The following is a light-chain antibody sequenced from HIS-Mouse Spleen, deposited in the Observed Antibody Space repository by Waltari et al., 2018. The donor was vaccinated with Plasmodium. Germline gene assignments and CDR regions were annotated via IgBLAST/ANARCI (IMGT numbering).Light chain of an antibody. J-gene: IGKJ3*01. CDR2: GAS. V-gene: IGKV3-15*01. CDR1: QSVSSN. Sequence: ILMTQSPSTLSASPGERATISCRASQSVSSNLAWYQQKPGQAPRLLIYGASTRATGIPARFSGSGSGTEFTLTISSLQSEDFAVYYCQQYNNWSFTFGPGTKVDIK. CDR3: QQYNNWSFT.